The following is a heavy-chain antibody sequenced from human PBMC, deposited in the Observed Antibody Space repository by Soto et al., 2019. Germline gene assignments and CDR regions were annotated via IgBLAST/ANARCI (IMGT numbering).Heavy chain of an antibody. J-gene: IGHJ4*02. V-gene: IGHV3-30-3*01. CDR2: ISYDGSNK. D-gene: IGHD3-22*01. Sequence: HPGGSLRLSCASSGFTFSSYAMHWVRQAPGKGLEWVAVISYDGSNKYYADSVKGRFTISRDNSKNTLYLQMNSLRAEDTAVYYCARELPTMIVVVTPDYWGQGTLVTVSS. CDR1: GFTFSSYA. CDR3: ARELPTMIVVVTPDY.